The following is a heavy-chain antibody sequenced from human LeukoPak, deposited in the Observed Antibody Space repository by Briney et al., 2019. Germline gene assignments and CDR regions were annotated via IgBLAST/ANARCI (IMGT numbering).Heavy chain of an antibody. V-gene: IGHV4-59*01. J-gene: IGHJ4*02. D-gene: IGHD5-12*01. CDR2: IYYSGST. CDR3: ASVDYIVATINY. Sequence: SETLSLTCTVSGGSISSYYWSWIRQPPGKGLEWIGYIYYSGSTNYNPSLKSRVTISVDTSKNQFSLKLSSVTAADTAVYYCASVDYIVATINYWGQGTLVTVSS. CDR1: GGSISSYY.